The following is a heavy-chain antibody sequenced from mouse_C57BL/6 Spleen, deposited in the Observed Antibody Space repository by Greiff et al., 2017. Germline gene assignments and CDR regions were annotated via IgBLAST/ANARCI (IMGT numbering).Heavy chain of an antibody. CDR3: ARDDGNYGWFAY. D-gene: IGHD2-1*01. J-gene: IGHJ3*01. CDR2: SRNKANDYTT. Sequence: EVMLVESGGGLVQSGRSLRLSCATSGFTFSDFYMEWVRQAPGKGLEWIAASRNKANDYTTEYSASVKGTFIVSRDTSQSILYLQMNALRAEDTAIYYCARDDGNYGWFAYWGQGTLVTVSA. V-gene: IGHV7-1*01. CDR1: GFTFSDFY.